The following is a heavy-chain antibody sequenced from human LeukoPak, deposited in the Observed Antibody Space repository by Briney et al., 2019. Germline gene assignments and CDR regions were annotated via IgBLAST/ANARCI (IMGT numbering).Heavy chain of an antibody. Sequence: GGSLRLSCAASGFTFSSYGMHWVRQAPGKGLEWVAFIRYDGSNKYYADSVKGRFTISRDNSKNTLYLQMDSLRAEDTAVYYCAKDGIEQLVPADPFYYFDYWGQGTLVTVSS. CDR2: IRYDGSNK. V-gene: IGHV3-30*02. CDR3: AKDGIEQLVPADPFYYFDY. D-gene: IGHD6-6*01. CDR1: GFTFSSYG. J-gene: IGHJ4*02.